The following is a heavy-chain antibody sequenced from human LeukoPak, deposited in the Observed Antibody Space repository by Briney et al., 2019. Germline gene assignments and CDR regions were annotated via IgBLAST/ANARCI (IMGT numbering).Heavy chain of an antibody. J-gene: IGHJ4*02. CDR3: TTEMPAAPIPDY. V-gene: IGHV3-15*01. Sequence: GGSLRLSCAASGFTFSSYAMSWVRQAPGKGLEWVGRIKSKTDGGTTDYAAPVKGRFTISRDDSKNTLYLQMNSLKTEDTAVYYCTTEMPAAPIPDYWGQGTLVTVSS. CDR2: IKSKTDGGTT. D-gene: IGHD2-2*01. CDR1: GFTFSSYA.